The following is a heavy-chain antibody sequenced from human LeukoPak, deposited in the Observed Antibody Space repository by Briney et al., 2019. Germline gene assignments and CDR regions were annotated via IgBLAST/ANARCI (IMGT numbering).Heavy chain of an antibody. J-gene: IGHJ4*02. D-gene: IGHD2-8*02. CDR2: TVGGRPDT. CDR3: TKAPLRSCSGAFCYPFDS. CDR1: GFTVSSNY. V-gene: IGHV3-53*05. Sequence: GGSLRLSCAASGFTVSSNYMSWVRQAPWKGLEWVAATVGGRPDTYHADSVKGRFTVSRDDSRNTIFLQMNSLRIEDTAVYYCTKAPLRSCSGAFCYPFDSWGPGTLVTVSS.